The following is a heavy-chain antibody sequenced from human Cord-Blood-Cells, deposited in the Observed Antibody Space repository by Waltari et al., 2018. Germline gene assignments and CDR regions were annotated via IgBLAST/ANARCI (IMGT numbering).Heavy chain of an antibody. CDR1: GYTFTGYY. V-gene: IGHV1-2*04. Sequence: QVQLVQSGAEVKKPGASVKVSCKASGYTFTGYYMHGVGRAPGQGVEGMEVINPNRGGTNDEQRFQGWVTMTRDTSISTAYMELGRLRSDDTAVYYCAREAAGTGGGFDYWGQGTLVTVSS. CDR2: INPNRGGT. CDR3: AREAAGTGGGFDY. J-gene: IGHJ4*02. D-gene: IGHD6-13*01.